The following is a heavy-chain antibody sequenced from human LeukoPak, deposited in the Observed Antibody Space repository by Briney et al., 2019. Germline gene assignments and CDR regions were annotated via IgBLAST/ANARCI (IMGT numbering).Heavy chain of an antibody. CDR1: GGSFSGYY. Sequence: KPSETLSLTCAVYGGSFSGYYWSWIRQPPGKGLEWIGEINHSGSTNYNPSLKSRVTISVDTSKNQFSLKLSSVTAADTAVYYCASRSGGYSHPFDYWGQGTLVTVSS. CDR2: INHSGST. J-gene: IGHJ4*02. D-gene: IGHD3-22*01. CDR3: ASRSGGYSHPFDY. V-gene: IGHV4-34*01.